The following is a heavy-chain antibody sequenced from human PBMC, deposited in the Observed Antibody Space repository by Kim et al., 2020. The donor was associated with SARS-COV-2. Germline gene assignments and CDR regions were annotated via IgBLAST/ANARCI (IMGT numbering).Heavy chain of an antibody. J-gene: IGHJ4*02. V-gene: IGHV3-15*01. CDR2: DGGTT. CDR3: ATDLLDS. Sequence: DGGTTDYAALVKGRFTISIDDSNNMVYRQMNSLKTEDTAVYYCATDLLDSWGQGTLVTVSS.